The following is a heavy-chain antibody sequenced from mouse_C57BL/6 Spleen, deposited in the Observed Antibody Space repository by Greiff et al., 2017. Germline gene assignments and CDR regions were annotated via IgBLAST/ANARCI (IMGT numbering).Heavy chain of an antibody. D-gene: IGHD2-5*01. CDR2: IDPEDGDT. CDR3: ARYGYYSNYGWYFDV. J-gene: IGHJ1*03. CDR1: GFNIKDYY. Sequence: EVQLQQSGAELVKPGASVKLSCTASGFNIKDYYMHWVKQRTEQGLEWIGRIDPEDGDTKYAPKFQGKATIPADTSSNPAYLLLSSLTSEDTAVYYCARYGYYSNYGWYFDVWGTGTTVTVSS. V-gene: IGHV14-2*01.